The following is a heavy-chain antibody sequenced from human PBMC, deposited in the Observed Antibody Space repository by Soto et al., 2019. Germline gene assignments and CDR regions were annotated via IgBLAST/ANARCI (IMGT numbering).Heavy chain of an antibody. J-gene: IGHJ6*02. Sequence: EVQLLESGGGLVQPGGSLRLSCAASGFTFSSYARSWVRQAPGKGLEWVSAISGSGGSTYYADSVKGRFTISRDNSKNTLYLQMNSLRAEDTAVYYCAKFGGFTSPTPYGMDVWGQGTTVTVSS. V-gene: IGHV3-23*01. CDR3: AKFGGFTSPTPYGMDV. CDR1: GFTFSSYA. D-gene: IGHD3-10*01. CDR2: ISGSGGST.